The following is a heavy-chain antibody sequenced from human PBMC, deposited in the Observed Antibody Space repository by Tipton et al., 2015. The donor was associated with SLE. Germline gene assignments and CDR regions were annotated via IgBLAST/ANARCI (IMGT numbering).Heavy chain of an antibody. CDR1: GGAISSSSYY. J-gene: IGHJ4*02. CDR3: ARQDYGDSPPYFDY. D-gene: IGHD4-17*01. V-gene: IGHV4-39*01. CDR2: MYYSGTT. Sequence: TLSLTCTVSGGAISSSSYYWGWIRQPPGKGLEWIGSMYYSGTTYYNPSLKSRVTISVDTSKNQFSLKLSSVTAADTAVYYCARQDYGDSPPYFDYWGKGTLVTVSS.